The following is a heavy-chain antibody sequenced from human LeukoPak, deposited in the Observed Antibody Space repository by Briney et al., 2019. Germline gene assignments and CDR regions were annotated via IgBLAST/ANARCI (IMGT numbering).Heavy chain of an antibody. CDR3: ARDYHDSSGFGAFDI. Sequence: ASVKVSCKASGYTFTGYYMHWVRQAPGQGLEWMGWINPNSGGTNYAQKFQGRVTMTRDTSISTAYMELSRLRSDDTAVYYCARDYHDSSGFGAFDIWGQGTMVTVSS. V-gene: IGHV1-2*02. J-gene: IGHJ3*02. D-gene: IGHD3-22*01. CDR1: GYTFTGYY. CDR2: INPNSGGT.